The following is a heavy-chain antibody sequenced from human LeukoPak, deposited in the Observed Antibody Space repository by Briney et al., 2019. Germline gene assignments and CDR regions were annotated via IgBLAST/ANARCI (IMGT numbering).Heavy chain of an antibody. J-gene: IGHJ5*02. CDR1: GYSLTTSGVG. V-gene: IGHV2-5*02. CDR2: IYWDDNK. CDR3: THSVSGSFGWFDL. Sequence: SGPTLVHPTQPLTLTCTLSGYSLTTSGVGVCWIRQSAGTALEWLAIIYWDDNKYYSPSLQSRLTITKDTSINQVVLSMTNMDPVDTATYYCTHSVSGSFGWFDLWGQGTLVTVSS. D-gene: IGHD1-26*01.